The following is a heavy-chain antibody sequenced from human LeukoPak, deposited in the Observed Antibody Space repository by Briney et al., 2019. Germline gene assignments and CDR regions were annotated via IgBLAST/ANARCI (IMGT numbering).Heavy chain of an antibody. Sequence: SETLSLTCAVYGGSFSGYYWSWIRQPPGKGLEWIGEINHSGSTNYNPSLKSRVTISVDTSKNQFSLKLSSVTAADTAVYYCARDAASTMVRGLYYYYMDVWGKGTTVTISS. J-gene: IGHJ6*03. CDR1: GGSFSGYY. CDR2: INHSGST. V-gene: IGHV4-34*01. D-gene: IGHD3-10*01. CDR3: ARDAASTMVRGLYYYYMDV.